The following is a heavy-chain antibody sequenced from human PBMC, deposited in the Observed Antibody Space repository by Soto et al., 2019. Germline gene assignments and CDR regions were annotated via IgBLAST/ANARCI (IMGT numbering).Heavy chain of an antibody. V-gene: IGHV3-15*07. D-gene: IGHD1-26*01. J-gene: IGHJ4*01. Sequence: GGSLRLACAASGFPFNNAWINWVRQVPGKGLEWVGRVKSKADGGSGDYAAPVKGRFVVSRDDSKDIVYLQMNSLKIADTGVYYCTTDSRTTLPEIRFDYWGHGTQVTGSS. CDR2: VKSKADGGSG. CDR3: TTDSRTTLPEIRFDY. CDR1: GFPFNNAW.